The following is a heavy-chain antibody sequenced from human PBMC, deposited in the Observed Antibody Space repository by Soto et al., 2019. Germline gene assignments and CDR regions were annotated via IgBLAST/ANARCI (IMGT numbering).Heavy chain of an antibody. D-gene: IGHD3-3*01. Sequence: GGSLRLSCAASGFTFSSYGMHWVRQAPGKGLEWVAVISYDGSNKYYADSVKGRFTISRDNSKNTLYLQMNSLRAEDTAVYYCAKPLHDIWSSYYHGSVDYWGQGTLVTVSS. CDR3: AKPLHDIWSSYYHGSVDY. CDR2: ISYDGSNK. V-gene: IGHV3-30*18. J-gene: IGHJ4*02. CDR1: GFTFSSYG.